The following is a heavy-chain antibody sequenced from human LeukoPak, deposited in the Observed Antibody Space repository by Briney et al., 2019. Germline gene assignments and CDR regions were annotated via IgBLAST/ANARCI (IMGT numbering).Heavy chain of an antibody. J-gene: IGHJ6*02. D-gene: IGHD3-3*01. Sequence: SETLSLTCTVSGGSISSSSYYWGWIRQPPGKGLEWIGSVYYSGSTYYNPSLKSRVTISVDTSKNQFSLKLSSVTAADTAVYYCARDQGPLWSGNKYYYYYYGMDVWGQGTTVTVSS. CDR2: VYYSGST. V-gene: IGHV4-39*02. CDR3: ARDQGPLWSGNKYYYYYYGMDV. CDR1: GGSISSSSYY.